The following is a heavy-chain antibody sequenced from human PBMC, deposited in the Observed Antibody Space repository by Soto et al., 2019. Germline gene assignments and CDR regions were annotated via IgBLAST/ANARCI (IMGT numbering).Heavy chain of an antibody. CDR1: GGSISRYY. Sequence: SETLSRTRTVPGGSISRYYWSSIRQPPGKGLEWIAYIYYSGSTNYNPSLKSRVTISVDTSKNQFSLKLSSVAAADTAVYHCPRGFRSSSLDYWGQGTPVPVYS. V-gene: IGHV4-59*01. CDR3: PRGFRSSSLDY. D-gene: IGHD6-6*01. J-gene: IGHJ4*02. CDR2: IYYSGST.